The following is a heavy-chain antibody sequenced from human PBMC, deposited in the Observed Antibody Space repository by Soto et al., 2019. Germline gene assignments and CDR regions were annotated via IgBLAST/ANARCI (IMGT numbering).Heavy chain of an antibody. J-gene: IGHJ4*02. CDR3: ARDDTWIQLWYFDY. D-gene: IGHD5-18*01. V-gene: IGHV3-30-3*01. Sequence: PGGSLRLSCVASGFTFSSHAMHWVRQAPGKGLEWVAVISYDGSNKYYADSVKGRFTISRDNSKNTLYLQMNSLRAEDTAVYYCARDDTWIQLWYFDYWGQGTLVTVSS. CDR2: ISYDGSNK. CDR1: GFTFSSHA.